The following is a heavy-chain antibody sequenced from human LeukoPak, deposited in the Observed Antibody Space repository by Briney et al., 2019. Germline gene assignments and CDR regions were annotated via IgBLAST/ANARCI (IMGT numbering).Heavy chain of an antibody. J-gene: IGHJ4*02. V-gene: IGHV1-69*05. Sequence: GSSVMVSCKXSGGTFSSYAISWVRQAPGQGLEWMGRIIPIFGTANYAQKFQGRVTITTDESTSTAYMELSSLRSEDTAVYYCARGPLVVTAIPFLDYWGQGTLVTVSS. CDR3: ARGPLVVTAIPFLDY. D-gene: IGHD2-21*02. CDR2: IIPIFGTA. CDR1: GGTFSSYA.